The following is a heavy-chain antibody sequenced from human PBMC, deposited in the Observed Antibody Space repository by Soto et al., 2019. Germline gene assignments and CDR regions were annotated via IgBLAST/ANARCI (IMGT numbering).Heavy chain of an antibody. CDR3: AKSGGNGWFADAFDV. CDR1: GFIVSSYY. Sequence: GGSLRLSCAGSGFIVSSYYMSWVRQAPGKGLEWISVIYSGGSTYYADSVKGRFTISRDNSENTLYLQLNSLRAEDTAVYYCAKSGGNGWFADAFDVWGQGTMVTVSS. CDR2: IYSGGST. J-gene: IGHJ3*01. D-gene: IGHD6-19*01. V-gene: IGHV3-53*01.